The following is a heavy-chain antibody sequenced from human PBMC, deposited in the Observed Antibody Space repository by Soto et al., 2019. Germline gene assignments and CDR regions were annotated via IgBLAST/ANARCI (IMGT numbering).Heavy chain of an antibody. Sequence: QLVQSGAEVKKPGASLRVSCKASGYSLTDYYIHWLRQAPGQGFEWMGWINPKSGGTSYAEKFRGGVSMTRDTSVSPVYREVNTLKSDDTAIYYCARGIITVPPYSYFGLDVWGQGATVTVSS. CDR2: INPKSGGT. CDR3: ARGIITVPPYSYFGLDV. D-gene: IGHD3-16*01. CDR1: GYSLTDYY. V-gene: IGHV1-2*02. J-gene: IGHJ6*02.